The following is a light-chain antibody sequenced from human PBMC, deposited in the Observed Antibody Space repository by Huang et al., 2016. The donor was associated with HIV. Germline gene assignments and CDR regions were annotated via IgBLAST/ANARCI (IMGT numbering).Light chain of an antibody. CDR3: HQYNNWLLS. CDR2: GSS. Sequence: IVMTQSPATLSVSPGQRVTLSCRANRSVSTNLAWYQQRHGQAPRLLIYGSSTRAPGIPARFSGSGSGTECSLTSSSLQSEDFALYYCHQYNNWLLSFGGGTRV. J-gene: IGKJ4*01. V-gene: IGKV3-15*01. CDR1: RSVSTN.